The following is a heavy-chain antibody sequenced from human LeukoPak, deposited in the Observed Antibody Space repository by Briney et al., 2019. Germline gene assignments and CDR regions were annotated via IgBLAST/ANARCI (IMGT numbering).Heavy chain of an antibody. CDR3: ARDQALQLVGDS. D-gene: IGHD6-13*01. J-gene: IGHJ4*02. Sequence: GGSLRLSCAASGFTFDTHHMSWVRQAPGKGLEWLSDITGSGGTTHYSDSVTGRFTISRDSSKNTLYLQMDSLRVEDTAVYYCARDQALQLVGDSWGQGTLVSVSS. CDR1: GFTFDTHH. CDR2: ITGSGGTT. V-gene: IGHV3-23*01.